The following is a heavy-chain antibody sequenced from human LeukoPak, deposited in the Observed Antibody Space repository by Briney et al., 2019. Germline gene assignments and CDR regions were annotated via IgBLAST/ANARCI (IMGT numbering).Heavy chain of an antibody. CDR2: IYSVGST. CDR1: GFTFSTYA. CDR3: ARDSSGITGTWGAFDI. V-gene: IGHV3-66*01. Sequence: PGGSLRLSCAASGFTFSTYAMSWVRQAPGKGLDWVSIIYSVGSTYYADSVKGRFTISRDNSKNTLYLQMNSLRAEDTAVYYCARDSSGITGTWGAFDIWGQGTMVTVSS. J-gene: IGHJ3*02. D-gene: IGHD1-7*01.